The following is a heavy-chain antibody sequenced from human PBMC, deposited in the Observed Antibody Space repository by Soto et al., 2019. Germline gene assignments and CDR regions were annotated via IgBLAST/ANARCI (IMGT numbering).Heavy chain of an antibody. CDR3: ARDKVILEIGGTPIGDWFDP. D-gene: IGHD2-15*01. Sequence: QVQLQESGPGLVKPSQTLSLTCTVSGGSISSGGYYWSWIRQHPGKGLEWIGYIYYSGSTYYNPSLKSRVTISVDTSKNQCSLKLSSVTAADTAVYYCARDKVILEIGGTPIGDWFDPWGQGTLVTVSS. CDR2: IYYSGST. J-gene: IGHJ5*02. CDR1: GGSISSGGYY. V-gene: IGHV4-31*03.